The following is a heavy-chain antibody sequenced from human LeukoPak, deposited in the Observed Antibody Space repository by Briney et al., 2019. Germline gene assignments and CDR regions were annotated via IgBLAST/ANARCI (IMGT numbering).Heavy chain of an antibody. CDR3: ARVRAVTGLPDY. J-gene: IGHJ4*02. CDR1: GGTFSSYA. V-gene: IGHV1-46*01. Sequence: ASVKVSCKASGGTFSSYAISWVRQAPGQGLEWMGIINPSGGSTSYAQKFQGRVTMTRDMSTSTVYMELSSLRSEDTAVYYCARVRAVTGLPDYWGQGTLVTVSS. D-gene: IGHD2-21*02. CDR2: INPSGGST.